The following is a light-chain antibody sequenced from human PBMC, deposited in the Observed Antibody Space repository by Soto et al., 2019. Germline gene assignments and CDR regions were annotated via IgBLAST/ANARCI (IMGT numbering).Light chain of an antibody. Sequence: EIVLTQSPGTLSLSPGERATLSCRASQSVSSSYLAWYQQKPRQAPRLRIYGASSRATGIPDRFSGSGSGTDFTLTISRLEPGDFAVYYCHQYDSSPLTFGGGTKGEIK. CDR1: QSVSSSY. V-gene: IGKV3-20*01. CDR2: GAS. CDR3: HQYDSSPLT. J-gene: IGKJ4*01.